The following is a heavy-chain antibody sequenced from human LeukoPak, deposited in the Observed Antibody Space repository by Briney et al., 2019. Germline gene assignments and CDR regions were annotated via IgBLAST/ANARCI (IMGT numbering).Heavy chain of an antibody. V-gene: IGHV3-23*01. CDR3: AKVGTYDIVTDYSPHLDY. CDR1: GFTFSSYA. J-gene: IGHJ4*02. CDR2: ISGGGDRT. Sequence: GGSPTLSCAVSGFTFSSYAMSWVRQAPGKGLAWVSDISGGGDRTYYADSVKGRFTISRDNSMNTLYLQMNSLRAEDTAVYYCAKVGTYDIVTDYSPHLDYWGQGTLVTVSS. D-gene: IGHD3-9*01.